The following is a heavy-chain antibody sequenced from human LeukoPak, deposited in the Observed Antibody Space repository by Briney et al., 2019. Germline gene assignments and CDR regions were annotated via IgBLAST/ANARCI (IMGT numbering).Heavy chain of an antibody. V-gene: IGHV3-23*01. J-gene: IGHJ4*02. CDR1: GFTFSCYA. D-gene: IGHD3-10*01. CDR2: ISGIGGST. CDR3: AKVNRPLLWFGELLYYNFDY. Sequence: PGGSLRLSCSASGFTFSCYAMSWVRQAPGKGLEWVSAISGIGGSTYYADSVKGRCTISRDNSKKPLYLQINSLRAEDTAVYYCAKVNRPLLWFGELLYYNFDYWGQGTMVTVSS.